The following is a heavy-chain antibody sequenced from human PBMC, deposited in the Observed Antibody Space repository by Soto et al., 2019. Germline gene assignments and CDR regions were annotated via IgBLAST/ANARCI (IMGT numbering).Heavy chain of an antibody. D-gene: IGHD2-21*02. J-gene: IGHJ4*02. CDR3: AREGGAYCGGDCPRPIDY. CDR1: GGTFSSYA. V-gene: IGHV1-69*01. CDR2: ISTIFGTA. Sequence: QVQLVQSGAEVKKPGSSVTVSCKASGGTFSSYAISWVRQAPGQGLEWMGGISTIFGTANYAQKFQGRVTITADESTSPAYMELSSLRSEDTAVYYCAREGGAYCGGDCPRPIDYWGQGTLVTVSS.